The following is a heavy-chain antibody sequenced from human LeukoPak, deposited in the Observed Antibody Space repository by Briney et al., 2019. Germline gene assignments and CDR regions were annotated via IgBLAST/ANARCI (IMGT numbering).Heavy chain of an antibody. Sequence: GGSPRLSCAASGFTFSSYAMSWVRQAPGKGLEWVSAISGSGGSTYYADSVKGRFTISRDNSKNTLYLQMNSLRAEDTAVYYCAKDCNVEMTTSAFDYWSQGTLATVS. CDR1: GFTFSSYA. J-gene: IGHJ4*02. CDR2: ISGSGGST. V-gene: IGHV3-23*01. CDR3: AKDCNVEMTTSAFDY. D-gene: IGHD5-24*01.